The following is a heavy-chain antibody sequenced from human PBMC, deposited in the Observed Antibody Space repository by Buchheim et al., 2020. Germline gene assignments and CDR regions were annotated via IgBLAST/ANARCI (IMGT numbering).Heavy chain of an antibody. V-gene: IGHV3-33*01. CDR3: ARAPLYDILTGYFDY. D-gene: IGHD3-9*01. CDR2: IWYDGSNK. Sequence: QVQLVESGGGVVQPGRSLRLSCAASGFTFSSYGMHWVRQAPGKGLEWVAVIWYDGSNKYYADSVKGRFTISRDNSKNTLYLQMNSLRAEDTAVYYCARAPLYDILTGYFDYWGQGTL. J-gene: IGHJ4*02. CDR1: GFTFSSYG.